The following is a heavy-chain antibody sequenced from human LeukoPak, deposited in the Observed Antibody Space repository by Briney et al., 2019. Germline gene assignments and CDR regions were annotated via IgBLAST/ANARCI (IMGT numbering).Heavy chain of an antibody. CDR1: GCSISSSSYY. J-gene: IGHJ6*03. CDR3: ARIYGDYVYYYYMDV. V-gene: IGHV4-39*01. Sequence: SETLSLTCTVSGCSISSSSYYWGWLRQPPGKGLVWFGSIYYSGSTYYNPSLKSRVTISVDTSKNQFSLKLSSVTAADTAVYYCARIYGDYVYYYYMDVWGKGTTVTVSS. D-gene: IGHD4-17*01. CDR2: IYYSGST.